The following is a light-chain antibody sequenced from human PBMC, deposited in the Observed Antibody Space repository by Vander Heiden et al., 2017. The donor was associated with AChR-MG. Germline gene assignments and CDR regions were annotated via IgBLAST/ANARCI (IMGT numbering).Light chain of an antibody. J-gene: IGLJ3*02. Sequence: QSAMTQPRSLSGSPGQSVTISCSGTSSDVGGYYFFSWYQQHRGKATKLMLYDVSKRSAGVPGRFSGSKAGNTASLTISGHHEEDEADYYCCSNAGSYTWVFGGGTKLTVL. CDR1: SSDVGGYYF. CDR3: CSNAGSYTWV. V-gene: IGLV2-11*01. CDR2: DVS.